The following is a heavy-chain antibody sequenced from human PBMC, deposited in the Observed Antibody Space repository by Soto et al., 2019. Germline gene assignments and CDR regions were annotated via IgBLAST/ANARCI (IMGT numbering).Heavy chain of an antibody. D-gene: IGHD2-8*01. CDR3: ARGDSTDCSNGVCSFFYNHDMDV. CDR1: GYSFTDYH. J-gene: IGHJ6*02. V-gene: IGHV1-2*04. Sequence: ASVKVYCKASGYSFTDYHIHWVRQAPGQGLEWLGRINPKSGGTSTAQKFQGWVTMTTDTTISTASMELTRLTPDDTSIYYCARGDSTDCSNGVCSFFYNHDMDVWG. CDR2: INPKSGGT.